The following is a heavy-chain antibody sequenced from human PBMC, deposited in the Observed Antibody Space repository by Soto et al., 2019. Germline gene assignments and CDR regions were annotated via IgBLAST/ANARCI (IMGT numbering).Heavy chain of an antibody. V-gene: IGHV4-31*03. CDR3: AREPRREVSGMDV. Sequence: SETLSLTCTVSGGSISSGGYYWSWIRQHPGKGLEWIGYIYYSGSTYYNPSLKSRVTISVDTSKNQFSLKLSSVTAADTAVYYCAREPRREVSGMDVWGQGTTVTVSS. CDR2: IYYSGST. J-gene: IGHJ6*02. CDR1: GGSISSGGYY.